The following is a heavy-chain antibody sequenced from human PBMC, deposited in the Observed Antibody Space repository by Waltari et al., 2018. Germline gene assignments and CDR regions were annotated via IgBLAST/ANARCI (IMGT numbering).Heavy chain of an antibody. V-gene: IGHV1-46*01. J-gene: IGHJ4*02. CDR1: GYTFANFH. Sequence: QVQLVQSGAGVKKPGASVNVSCKASGYTFANFHIHWVRQAPGHGLEWMGKINPSGGSAGYPQKFQGRITMTRDTSTGTVYMELSSLTSEDTAVYFCARVPPGPYYFDHWGQGTLVTVSS. CDR3: ARVPPGPYYFDH. CDR2: INPSGGSA.